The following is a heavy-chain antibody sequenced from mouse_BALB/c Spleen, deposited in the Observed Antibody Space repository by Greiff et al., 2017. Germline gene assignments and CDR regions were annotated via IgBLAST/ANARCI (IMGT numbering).Heavy chain of an antibody. D-gene: IGHD1-2*01. CDR3: ARQTTATYFDY. J-gene: IGHJ2*01. V-gene: IGHV5-6*03. Sequence: EVKLVESGGGLVQPGGSMKLSCVASGFTFSSYGMSWVRQTPDKRLEWVATISSGGSYTYYPDSVKGRFTISRDNAKNTLYLQMSSLKSEDTAMYYCARQTTATYFDYWGQGTTLTVSS. CDR1: GFTFSSYG. CDR2: ISSGGSYT.